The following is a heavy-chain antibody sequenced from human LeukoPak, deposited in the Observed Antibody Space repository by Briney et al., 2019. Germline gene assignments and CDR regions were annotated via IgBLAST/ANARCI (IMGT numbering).Heavy chain of an antibody. Sequence: ASVKVSCKASGGTFISYAISWVRQAPGQGLEWMGGIIPIFGTANYAQKFQGRVTITADESTSTAYMELSSLRSEDTAVYYCASFVTTSHYFDYWGQGTLVTVSS. CDR1: GGTFISYA. V-gene: IGHV1-69*13. CDR2: IIPIFGTA. CDR3: ASFVTTSHYFDY. J-gene: IGHJ4*02. D-gene: IGHD4-11*01.